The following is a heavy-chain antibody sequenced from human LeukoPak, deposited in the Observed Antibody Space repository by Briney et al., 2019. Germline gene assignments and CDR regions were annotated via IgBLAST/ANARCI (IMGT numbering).Heavy chain of an antibody. J-gene: IGHJ4*02. V-gene: IGHV3-21*04. CDR3: AKDRVGATLYFDY. D-gene: IGHD1-26*01. Sequence: GGSLRLSCAASGFTFSSYRMNWVRQAPGKGLEWVSSISSSSNYIYYADSVKGRFTISRDNAKNSLYLQMNSLRAEDTAVYYCAKDRVGATLYFDYWGQGTLVTVSS. CDR1: GFTFSSYR. CDR2: ISSSSNYI.